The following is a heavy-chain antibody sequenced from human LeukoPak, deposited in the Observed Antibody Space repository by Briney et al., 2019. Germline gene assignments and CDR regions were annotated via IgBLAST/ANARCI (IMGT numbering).Heavy chain of an antibody. CDR3: ARGYGRYFDY. CDR1: NGSISSFY. D-gene: IGHD5-18*01. J-gene: IGHJ4*02. CDR2: IYYTGTT. Sequence: SETLSLTCTVSNGSISSFYWTWIRQPPGKGLEWIGYIYYTGTTDYNPSLKSRVTISVDTSKNQFSLKQSSVTAADTAVYYCARGYGRYFDYWGQGTLVTVSS. V-gene: IGHV4-59*01.